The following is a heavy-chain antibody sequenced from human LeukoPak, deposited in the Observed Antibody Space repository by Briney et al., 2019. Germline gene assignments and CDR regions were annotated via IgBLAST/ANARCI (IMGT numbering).Heavy chain of an antibody. V-gene: IGHV4-59*12. CDR1: GFTISSYY. D-gene: IGHD3-16*01. CDR2: IYYSGST. Sequence: SETLSLTCTVSGFTISSYYWSWIRQPPGKGLEWIGYIYYSGSTYYNPSLKSRVTISVDTSKNQFSLKLSSVTAADTAVYYCAREGGDLYMDVWGKGNTVTVSS. J-gene: IGHJ6*03. CDR3: AREGGDLYMDV.